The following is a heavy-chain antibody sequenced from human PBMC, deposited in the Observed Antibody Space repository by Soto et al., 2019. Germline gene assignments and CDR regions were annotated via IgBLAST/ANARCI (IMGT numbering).Heavy chain of an antibody. D-gene: IGHD3-10*01. J-gene: IGHJ4*02. V-gene: IGHV1-69*08. Sequence: QVQLVQSGAEVKKPGSSVKVSCKASGGTFSSYTFNWVRQAPGQGLEWMGRIIPIVNKPNYAQKFQGRVTLTADKSTSTAYMELSSLRSEDTAVYYCARDYGSGSYRHFDSWGQGTLVTVSS. CDR1: GGTFSSYT. CDR2: IIPIVNKP. CDR3: ARDYGSGSYRHFDS.